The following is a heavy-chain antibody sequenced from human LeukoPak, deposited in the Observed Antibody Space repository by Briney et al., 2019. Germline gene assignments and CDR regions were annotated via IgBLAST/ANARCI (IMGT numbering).Heavy chain of an antibody. V-gene: IGHV1-69*13. CDR3: ARGPGYLGLQSYFDY. CDR1: GGTFSTYA. CDR2: IIPIFRAA. D-gene: IGHD5-18*01. Sequence: ASVKVSCKASGGTFSTYAFSWVRQAPGQGLEWMGGIIPIFRAANYAQNFQGRVTLTADESTSTAYMELSSLRSDDTAVYYCARGPGYLGLQSYFDYWGQGTLVTVSS. J-gene: IGHJ4*02.